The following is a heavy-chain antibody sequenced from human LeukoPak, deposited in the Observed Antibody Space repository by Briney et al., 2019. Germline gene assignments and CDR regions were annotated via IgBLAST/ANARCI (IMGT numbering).Heavy chain of an antibody. V-gene: IGHV1-2*02. CDR2: INPNSGGT. D-gene: IGHD5-18*01. CDR1: GYTFTGYY. CDR3: ARGGKRGYSYGLYDY. Sequence: PGASVKVSCKASGYTFTGYYMHWVRQAPGQGLEWMGWINPNSGGTNYAQKFQGRVTMTRDTSISTAYMELSRLRSDDTAVYYCARGGKRGYSYGLYDYWGQGTLVTVSS. J-gene: IGHJ4*02.